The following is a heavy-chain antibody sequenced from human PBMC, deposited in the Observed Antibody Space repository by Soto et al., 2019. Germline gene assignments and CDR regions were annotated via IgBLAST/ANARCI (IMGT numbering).Heavy chain of an antibody. D-gene: IGHD3-10*01. CDR3: AKVLLWFGELGTQPFDY. Sequence: PGGSLRLSCAASGFTFSSYSINWVRQAPGKGLEWVSSISSSSSYIYYADSVKGRFTISRDNAKNTLCLQMNSLRAEDTAVYYCAKVLLWFGELGTQPFDYWGQGTLVTVSS. V-gene: IGHV3-21*04. J-gene: IGHJ4*02. CDR1: GFTFSSYS. CDR2: ISSSSSYI.